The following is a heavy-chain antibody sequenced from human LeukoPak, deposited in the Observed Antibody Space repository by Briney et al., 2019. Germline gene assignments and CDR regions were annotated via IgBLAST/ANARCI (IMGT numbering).Heavy chain of an antibody. CDR2: IYYSGST. CDR3: ARAPSVTTYGWFDY. Sequence: SSETLSLTCTVSGGSISSYYWSWIRQPPGKGLEWIGYIYYSGSTNYNPSLKSRVTISVDTSKNQFSLKLSSVTAADTAVYYCARAPSVTTYGWFDYWGQGTLVTVSS. CDR1: GGSISSYY. D-gene: IGHD4-17*01. J-gene: IGHJ4*02. V-gene: IGHV4-59*01.